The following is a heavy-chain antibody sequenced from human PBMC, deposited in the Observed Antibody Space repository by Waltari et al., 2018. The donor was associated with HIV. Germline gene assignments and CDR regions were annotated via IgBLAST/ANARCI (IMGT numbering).Heavy chain of an antibody. D-gene: IGHD5-18*01. CDR1: GGSISIYY. J-gene: IGHJ4*02. CDR2: LYTSGST. Sequence: QVQLQESGPGLFKPSETLSLPSTVSGGSISIYYWSWIRQPAGKGLDWIGRLYTSGSTNYNPSLKSRVTMSVDTSKNQFSLKLSSVTAADTAVYYCASRTAMVDYWGQGTLVTVSS. CDR3: ASRTAMVDY. V-gene: IGHV4-4*07.